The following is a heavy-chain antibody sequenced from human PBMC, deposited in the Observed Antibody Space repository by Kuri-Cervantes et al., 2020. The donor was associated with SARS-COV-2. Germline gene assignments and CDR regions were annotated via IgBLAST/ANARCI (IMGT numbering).Heavy chain of an antibody. CDR1: GFTFSRYA. CDR2: ISGSGGST. CDR3: ARDKAADYDFWSGYRYGMDV. V-gene: IGHV3-23*01. D-gene: IGHD3-3*01. J-gene: IGHJ6*02. Sequence: GESLKISCAASGFTFSRYAMSWVRQAPGKGLEWVSAISGSGGSTYYADSVKGRFTISRDNSKNTLYLQMNSLRAEDTAVYYCARDKAADYDFWSGYRYGMDVWGQGTTVTVSS.